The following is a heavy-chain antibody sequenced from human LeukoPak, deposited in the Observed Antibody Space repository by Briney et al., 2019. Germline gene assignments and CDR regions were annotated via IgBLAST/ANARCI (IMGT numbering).Heavy chain of an antibody. CDR1: GFAFRVYE. CDR3: ATLTVASSFDY. D-gene: IGHD6-19*01. V-gene: IGHV3-48*03. CDR2: ISSSGGTR. J-gene: IGHJ4*02. Sequence: GGSLRLSCAASGFAFRVYEMYWVRQAPGKGLEWVSYISSSGGTRYYADSVKGRFTISRDNAKNSLYLQMNSLRAEDTAVYYCATLTVASSFDYWGQGTLVTVSS.